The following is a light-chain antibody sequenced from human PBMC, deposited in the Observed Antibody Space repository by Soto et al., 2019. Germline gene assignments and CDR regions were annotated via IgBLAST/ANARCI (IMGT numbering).Light chain of an antibody. CDR1: QSISSW. CDR3: QHYNTYPWT. Sequence: DIQMTQSPSTLSASVGDRVTITCRASQSISSWVAWYQQKPGKGPKLLIYKASHLESGVPSRFSGSGSGTEFTLTISSLQPGEFATYYCQHYNTYPWTFGHGTKVDIK. J-gene: IGKJ1*01. CDR2: KAS. V-gene: IGKV1-5*03.